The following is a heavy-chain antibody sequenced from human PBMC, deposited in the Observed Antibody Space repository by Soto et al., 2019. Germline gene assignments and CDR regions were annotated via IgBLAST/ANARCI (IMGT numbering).Heavy chain of an antibody. J-gene: IGHJ4*02. CDR3: ARPPSDTGGWPQFDY. Sequence: PGESLKISCKGSGYDFYTYWIAWVRQKPGMGLELMGIIYPGDSDTRYSPSFQGQVSISADMSINAAYLQWNTLKASDTAMYYCARPPSDTGGWPQFDYWGQGTLVTVSS. CDR2: IYPGDSDT. CDR1: GYDFYTYW. V-gene: IGHV5-51*01. D-gene: IGHD7-27*01.